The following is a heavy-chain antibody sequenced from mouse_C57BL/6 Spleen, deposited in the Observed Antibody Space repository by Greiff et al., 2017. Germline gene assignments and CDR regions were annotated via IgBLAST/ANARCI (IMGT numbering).Heavy chain of an antibody. CDR3: ASGGYGYDGAWFAY. CDR2: IWGVGST. CDR1: GFSLTSYG. D-gene: IGHD2-2*01. V-gene: IGHV2-6*01. J-gene: IGHJ3*01. Sequence: VMLVESGPGLVAPSQSLSITCTVSGFSLTSYGVDWVRQSPGKGLEWLGVIWGVGSTNYNSALKSRLSISKDNSKSQVFLKMNSLQTDDTAMYYCASGGYGYDGAWFAYWGQGTLVTVSA.